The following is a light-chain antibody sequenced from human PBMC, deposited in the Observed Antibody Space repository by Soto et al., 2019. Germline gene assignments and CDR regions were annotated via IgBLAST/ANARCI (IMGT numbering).Light chain of an antibody. CDR2: ANN. CDR3: QSYDSSLMASLV. V-gene: IGLV1-40*01. CDR1: SSNIGAGYD. Sequence: QSVLTQPPSVSGAPGQRVTISCTGSSSNIGAGYDVHWYQLLPGTAPKLLIYANNNRPSGVPDRFSGSRSGTAASLAITGLQAEDEDDDDCQSYDSSLMASLVFGGGTKLTVL. J-gene: IGLJ2*01.